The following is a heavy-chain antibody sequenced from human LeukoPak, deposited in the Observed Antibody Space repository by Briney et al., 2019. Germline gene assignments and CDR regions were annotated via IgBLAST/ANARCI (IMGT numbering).Heavy chain of an antibody. V-gene: IGHV3-53*01. CDR3: ARGGVGATEYDY. Sequence: GGSLRFSGAASGFTVSSNYMSWVRQAAGKGLEWVSEIYSDGRTYYAASVKGRFTISRDNAKNSLYLQMNSLRAEDTALYYCARGGVGATEYDYWGQGTLVTVSS. J-gene: IGHJ4*02. D-gene: IGHD1-26*01. CDR1: GFTVSSNY. CDR2: IYSDGRT.